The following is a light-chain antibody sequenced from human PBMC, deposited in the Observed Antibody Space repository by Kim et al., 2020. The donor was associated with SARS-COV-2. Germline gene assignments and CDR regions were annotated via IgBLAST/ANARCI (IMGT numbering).Light chain of an antibody. CDR2: KAS. J-gene: IGKJ2*01. Sequence: SASVGDRVTIPCRASQSISSWLAWYQQKPGKAPKLLIYKASSLESGVPSRFSGSGSGTEFTLTISSLQPDDFATYYCQQYNSHMYTFGQGTKLEI. V-gene: IGKV1-5*03. CDR1: QSISSW. CDR3: QQYNSHMYT.